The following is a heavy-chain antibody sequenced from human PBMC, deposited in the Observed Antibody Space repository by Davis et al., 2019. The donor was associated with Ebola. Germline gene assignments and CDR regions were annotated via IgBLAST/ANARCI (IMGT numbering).Heavy chain of an antibody. CDR2: MNPNSGNT. CDR3: AKQLEWFSPEDYYYGMDV. J-gene: IGHJ6*02. CDR1: GYTFTSYD. D-gene: IGHD3-3*01. V-gene: IGHV1-8*01. Sequence: ASVKVSCKASGYTFTSYDINWVRQATGQGLEWMGWMNPNSGNTGYAQKFQGRVTMTRNTSISTAYMELSSLRSEDTAVYYCAKQLEWFSPEDYYYGMDVWGQGTTVTVSS.